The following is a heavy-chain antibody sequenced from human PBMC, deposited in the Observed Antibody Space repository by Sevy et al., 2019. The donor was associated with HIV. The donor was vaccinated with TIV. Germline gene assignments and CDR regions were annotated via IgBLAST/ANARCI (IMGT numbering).Heavy chain of an antibody. CDR3: ARASSSYDFFDY. J-gene: IGHJ4*02. Sequence: ASVKVSCKASGYTFTSYGISRVRQAPGQGLEWMGWISGYNGNTIYAQKFQDRVTMTTDTSTSTAHMDLRSLTSDDTAVYYCARASSSYDFFDYWGQGSLVTVPS. V-gene: IGHV1-18*01. CDR2: ISGYNGNT. D-gene: IGHD3-16*01. CDR1: GYTFTSYG.